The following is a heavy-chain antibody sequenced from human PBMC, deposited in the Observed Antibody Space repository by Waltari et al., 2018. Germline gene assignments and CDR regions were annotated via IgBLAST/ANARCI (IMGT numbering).Heavy chain of an antibody. CDR2: IFTSGST. Sequence: QVQLQESGPGLVKPSETLSLTCTVSGGSISSYYWSWIRQPAGKGLGWIGRIFTSGSTNYDPSLKSRVTMSVDTSKNQFSLKLSSVTAADTAVYYCARVYCSGGSCPDAFDIWGQGTMVTVSS. V-gene: IGHV4-4*07. CDR3: ARVYCSGGSCPDAFDI. CDR1: GGSISSYY. D-gene: IGHD2-15*01. J-gene: IGHJ3*02.